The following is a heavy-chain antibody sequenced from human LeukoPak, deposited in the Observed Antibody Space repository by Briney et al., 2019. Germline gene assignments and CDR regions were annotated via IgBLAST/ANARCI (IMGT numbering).Heavy chain of an antibody. D-gene: IGHD6-19*01. CDR3: AKDRAGSGGFRIANWFDP. CDR2: ISGSGGST. CDR1: GFTFSSYS. J-gene: IGHJ5*02. Sequence: GGSLTLSCAASGFTFSSYSMNWLPQAPGKGREWVSAISGSGGSTYYADSVKGRFTISRDNSKNTLYLQMNSLRAEDTAVYYCAKDRAGSGGFRIANWFDPWGQGTLVTVSS. V-gene: IGHV3-23*01.